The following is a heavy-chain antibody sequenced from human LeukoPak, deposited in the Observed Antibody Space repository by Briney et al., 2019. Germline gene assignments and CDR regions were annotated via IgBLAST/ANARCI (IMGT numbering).Heavy chain of an antibody. Sequence: GASVKVSCKASGYTFTGYYMHWVRQAPGQGLEWMGWINPNSGGTNYAQKFQGRVTMTTDTSTNTAYMELRSLGSDDTAVYYCAREQFSGNWNYWGQGTLVTVSS. V-gene: IGHV1-2*02. CDR3: AREQFSGNWNY. D-gene: IGHD1-1*01. CDR1: GYTFTGYY. CDR2: INPNSGGT. J-gene: IGHJ4*02.